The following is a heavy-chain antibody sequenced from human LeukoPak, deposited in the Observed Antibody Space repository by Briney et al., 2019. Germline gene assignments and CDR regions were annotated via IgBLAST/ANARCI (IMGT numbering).Heavy chain of an antibody. J-gene: IGHJ5*02. CDR3: ATSESGRSWDGFAP. D-gene: IGHD3-10*01. V-gene: IGHV1-69*05. Sequence: SVTVSCQASAGSFRTYPISWVRQAPGQGLEWMGGLTQFFRRTNYTQRFQGRLTITTDESSSTAYMELSDLRSDDTAIYYCATSESGRSWDGFAPWGQGTLVTVSS. CDR2: LTQFFRRT. CDR1: AGSFRTYP.